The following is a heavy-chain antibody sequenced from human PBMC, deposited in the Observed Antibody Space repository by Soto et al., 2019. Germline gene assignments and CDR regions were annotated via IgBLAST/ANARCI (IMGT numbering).Heavy chain of an antibody. V-gene: IGHV1-2*04. Sequence: ASVKVSCKASGYSFTGYYMHWVRQAPGQGLEWMGWINPNSGGTNYAQKFQGWVTMTRDTSISTAYMELSRPRSDDTAVYYCARDPSGRYSSSWYDYWGQGTLVTVSS. CDR2: INPNSGGT. CDR3: ARDPSGRYSSSWYDY. CDR1: GYSFTGYY. D-gene: IGHD6-13*01. J-gene: IGHJ4*02.